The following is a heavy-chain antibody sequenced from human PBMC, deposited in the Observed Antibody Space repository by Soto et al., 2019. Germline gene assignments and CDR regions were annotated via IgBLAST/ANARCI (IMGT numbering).Heavy chain of an antibody. CDR3: ARHLRRDSVSTPFDF. D-gene: IGHD3-10*01. CDR1: GGSITSDY. V-gene: IGHV4-59*08. J-gene: IGHJ4*02. Sequence: QVQLQESGPGLLKPSENLSLTCTVSGGSITSDYWIWIRQPPGKGLEWIGYIYYSGNTNYNPSLKSRVTISVDTSKKQFSLKLNSVTAADTAIYYCARHLRRDSVSTPFDFWGQGTLVTVSS. CDR2: IYYSGNT.